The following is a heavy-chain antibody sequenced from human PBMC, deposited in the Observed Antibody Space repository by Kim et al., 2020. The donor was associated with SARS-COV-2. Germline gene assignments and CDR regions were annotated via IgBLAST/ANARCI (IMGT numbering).Heavy chain of an antibody. V-gene: IGHV3-7*01. CDR3: TSATLSPRTQGFDL. J-gene: IGHJ3*01. D-gene: IGHD1-1*01. CDR1: GFTLSGHW. CDR2: INPAGTDR. Sequence: GGSLRLSCAASGFTLSGHWMTWVRQAPGQGLEWVANINPAGTDRYYVESVKGRFTVPKDNAKNLLYLQMNSLIAEHAAVYFCTSATLSPRTQGFDLWGQG.